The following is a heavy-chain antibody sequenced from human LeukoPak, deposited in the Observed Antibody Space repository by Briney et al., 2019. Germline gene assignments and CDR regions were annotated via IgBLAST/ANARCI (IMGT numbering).Heavy chain of an antibody. CDR1: GGSFSGYY. J-gene: IGHJ6*03. D-gene: IGHD3-10*01. V-gene: IGHV4-34*01. Sequence: TPSEALSLTCAVYGGSFSGYYWSWIRQPPGKGLQWIGEINHSGSTNYNPSLKSRVAISVDTSKNQFSLKLSSVTAADTAVYYCARDSGYGSGRKYYYYYMDVWGKGTTVTVSS. CDR2: INHSGST. CDR3: ARDSGYGSGRKYYYYYMDV.